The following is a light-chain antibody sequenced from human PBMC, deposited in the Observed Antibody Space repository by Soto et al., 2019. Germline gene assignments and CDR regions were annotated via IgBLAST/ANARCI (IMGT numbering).Light chain of an antibody. J-gene: IGKJ3*01. CDR3: QQGYSFPFT. CDR2: AAS. Sequence: DIQMTQSPSSVSASVGDGLTITCRASQDIGYWLAWYQQKPGQAPKLLIHAASSLQSVVPSRFSGTGSGTDFTLTIIGLQPEDAATYFCQQGYSFPFTSDPGTKVNI. CDR1: QDIGYW. V-gene: IGKV1-12*01.